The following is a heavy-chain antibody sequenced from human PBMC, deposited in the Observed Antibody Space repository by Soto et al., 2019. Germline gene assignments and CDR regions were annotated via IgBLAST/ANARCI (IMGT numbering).Heavy chain of an antibody. D-gene: IGHD1-26*01. CDR1: GFTFSSCG. CDR3: AKEGGLSGSYYISSSYYFDY. V-gene: IGHV3-30*18. CDR2: ISYDGSNT. J-gene: IGHJ4*02. Sequence: QVQLVESGGGVVQPGRSLRLSCVASGFTFSSCGRHWVRQAPGKGREWVAIISYDGSNTYYADSVKGRFTISRDNSKNTLYLQMNSLRAEDTSVYYCAKEGGLSGSYYISSSYYFDYWGQGTLVTVSS.